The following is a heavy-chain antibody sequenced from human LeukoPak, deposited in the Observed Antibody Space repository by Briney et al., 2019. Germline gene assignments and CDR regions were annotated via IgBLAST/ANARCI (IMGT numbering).Heavy chain of an antibody. CDR3: ARDFFAFGGVIALLDY. V-gene: IGHV3-7*01. CDR2: IKLGGSEK. D-gene: IGHD3-16*02. J-gene: IGHJ4*02. CDR1: GFTFSSYW. Sequence: GGSLRLSCAASGFTFSSYWMSWVRQAPGKGLEWVANIKLGGSEKYYVDSVKGRFTISRDSAKKSLYLQMNSLRDEDTAVYYCARDFFAFGGVIALLDYWGQGTLVTVSS.